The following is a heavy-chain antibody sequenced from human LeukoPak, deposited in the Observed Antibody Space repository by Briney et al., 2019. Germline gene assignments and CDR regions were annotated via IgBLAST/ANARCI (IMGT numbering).Heavy chain of an antibody. CDR3: ARDLVWFGEPKGYYNYMDV. Sequence: GGSLRLSCEASEFTFRRYSMNWVRQAPGKGLEWVSSISSSSTYKYYADSVKGRFTISRDNARNSLYLQMNNLRAEDSAVYYCARDLVWFGEPKGYYNYMDVWGKGTTVTVSS. CDR2: ISSSSTYK. J-gene: IGHJ6*03. V-gene: IGHV3-21*01. D-gene: IGHD3-10*01. CDR1: EFTFRRYS.